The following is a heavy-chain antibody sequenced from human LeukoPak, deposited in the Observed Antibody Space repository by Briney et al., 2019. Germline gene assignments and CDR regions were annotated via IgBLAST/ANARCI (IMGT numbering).Heavy chain of an antibody. V-gene: IGHV4-59*08. CDR3: ARHAHKAAAGAVDY. Sequence: PSETLSLTCTVSGGSISSYYWSWIRQPPGKGLEWIGYIYYSGSTNYNPSLKSRVTISVDTSKNQFSLKLSSVTAADTAVYYCARHAHKAAAGAVDYWGQGTLVTVSS. D-gene: IGHD6-13*01. J-gene: IGHJ4*02. CDR2: IYYSGST. CDR1: GGSISSYY.